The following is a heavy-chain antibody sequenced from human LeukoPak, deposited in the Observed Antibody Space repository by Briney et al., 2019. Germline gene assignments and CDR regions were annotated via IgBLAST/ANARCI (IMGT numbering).Heavy chain of an antibody. J-gene: IGHJ4*02. V-gene: IGHV1-24*01. Sequence: ASVKVSCKVSGVSLSATSIHWVRQAPGQWLEWMGGFDPEDGESIFAQRFQGRLSMTEDTSTDTAYMELRSLRLEDTAVYYCATADKWEPLDYWGQGALVTVSS. D-gene: IGHD1-26*01. CDR1: GVSLSATS. CDR3: ATADKWEPLDY. CDR2: FDPEDGES.